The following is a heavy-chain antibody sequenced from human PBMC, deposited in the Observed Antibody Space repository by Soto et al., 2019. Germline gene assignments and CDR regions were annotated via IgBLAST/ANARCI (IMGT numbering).Heavy chain of an antibody. CDR1: GYSFTSYW. Sequence: PLQSLKVSRKGWGYSFTSYWTSRVHQMPGKGLEWMGIIYPGDSDTRYSPSFQGQVTISADKSISTAYLQWSSLKASDTALYYCARSYYYDSSAPLDYWGQGTLVTDPS. V-gene: IGHV5-51*07. CDR2: IYPGDSDT. D-gene: IGHD3-22*01. CDR3: ARSYYYDSSAPLDY. J-gene: IGHJ4*02.